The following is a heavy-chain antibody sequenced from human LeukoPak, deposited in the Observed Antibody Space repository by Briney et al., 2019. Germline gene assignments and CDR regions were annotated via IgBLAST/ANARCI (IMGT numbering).Heavy chain of an antibody. J-gene: IGHJ4*02. V-gene: IGHV4-30-4*08. CDR3: ARDLGGSSLLDY. CDR2: IYYSGST. D-gene: IGHD1-26*01. CDR1: GGSISSGDYY. Sequence: SQTLSLTCTVSGGSISSGDYYWSWIRQPPEKGLEWIGYIYYSGSTYYNPSLKSRVTISVDTSKNQFSLKLSSVTAADTAVYYCARDLGGSSLLDYWGQGTLVTVSS.